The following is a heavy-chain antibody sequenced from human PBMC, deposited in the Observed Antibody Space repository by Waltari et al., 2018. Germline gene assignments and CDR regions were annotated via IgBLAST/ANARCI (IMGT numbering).Heavy chain of an antibody. D-gene: IGHD6-19*01. CDR2: RSYDGSNK. J-gene: IGHJ4*01. Sequence: QVQLVESGGGVVQPGRSLRLSCAASGFTFSSYAMHWVRQAPGKGLELVAVRSYDGSNKYYAYPVKGRFTISRDNSKNTLYLQMNSLRAEDTAVYYCAPAGYSSGWYVDYWGHGTLVTVSS. V-gene: IGHV3-30-3*01. CDR3: APAGYSSGWYVDY. CDR1: GFTFSSYA.